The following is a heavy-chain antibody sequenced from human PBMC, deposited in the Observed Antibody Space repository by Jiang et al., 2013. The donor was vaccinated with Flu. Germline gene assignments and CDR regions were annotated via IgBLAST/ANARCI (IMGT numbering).Heavy chain of an antibody. Sequence: LLKPSETLSLTCTVSGGSISSGSYYWGWIRQPPGKGLEWIGSIYYSGSTYYNPSLKSRVTISVDTSKNQFSLKLTSVTAADTAVYYCASHYYDSSGYFLADYWGQGTLVTVSS. CDR2: IYYSGST. J-gene: IGHJ4*02. CDR1: GGSISSGSYY. V-gene: IGHV4-39*01. D-gene: IGHD3-22*01. CDR3: ASHYYDSSGYFLADY.